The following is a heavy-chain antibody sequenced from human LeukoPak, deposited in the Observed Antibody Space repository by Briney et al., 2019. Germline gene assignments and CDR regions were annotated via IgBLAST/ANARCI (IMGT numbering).Heavy chain of an antibody. V-gene: IGHV3-23*01. CDR1: GFTFSSDA. D-gene: IGHD1-26*01. CDR3: AKGSRGSYHY. Sequence: GGSLRLPCAASGFTFSSDAMTWVRQAPEKGLEWVSSITDSGVDTYYADSVKGRFTISRDNSKNTLFLQVNSLRAEDTAVYYCAKGSRGSYHYWGQGTLVTVSS. J-gene: IGHJ4*02. CDR2: ITDSGVDT.